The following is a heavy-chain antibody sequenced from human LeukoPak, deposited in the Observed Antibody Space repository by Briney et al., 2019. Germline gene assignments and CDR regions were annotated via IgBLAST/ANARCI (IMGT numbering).Heavy chain of an antibody. CDR3: AKVPPSITAAGNWLGP. Sequence: ASVKVSCKASGYTFTGYYIHWVRQAPGQGLEWMGRINPNTGGTDYAQKFQGRATMTRDTSITTAYMELSRLTSDDTAIYYCAKVPPSITAAGNWLGPWGQGALVTVSS. J-gene: IGHJ5*02. CDR1: GYTFTGYY. V-gene: IGHV1-2*06. CDR2: INPNTGGT. D-gene: IGHD6-13*01.